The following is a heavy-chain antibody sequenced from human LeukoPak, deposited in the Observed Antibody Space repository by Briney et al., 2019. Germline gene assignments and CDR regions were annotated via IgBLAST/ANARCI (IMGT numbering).Heavy chain of an antibody. V-gene: IGHV3-7*01. CDR2: IKQDGSEK. CDR3: AREVRCSSTSCYNAVYYYYYMDV. Sequence: GGSLRLSCAASGFTFSSYWMSWVRQAPGKGLEWVANIKQDGSEKYYVDSVKGRFTISRDNAKNSLYLQMNSLRAEDTAVYYCAREVRCSSTSCYNAVYYYYYMDVWGKGTTVTVSS. J-gene: IGHJ6*03. D-gene: IGHD2-2*01. CDR1: GFTFSSYW.